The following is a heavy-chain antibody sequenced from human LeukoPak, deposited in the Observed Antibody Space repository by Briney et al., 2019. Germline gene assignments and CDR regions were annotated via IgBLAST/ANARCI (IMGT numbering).Heavy chain of an antibody. D-gene: IGHD3/OR15-3a*01. CDR3: AKIGVIGHWYYDL. Sequence: GGSLRLSCAASGYPLSSHGMSWVRQAPGKGPEWVSSISSGSDYTFYAESVRGRFTIFRDNSKNTMYPQRNSLRVGDTAVYYCAKIGVIGHWYYDLWGRGTLVTVSS. CDR2: ISSGSDYT. J-gene: IGHJ2*01. V-gene: IGHV3-23*01. CDR1: GYPLSSHG.